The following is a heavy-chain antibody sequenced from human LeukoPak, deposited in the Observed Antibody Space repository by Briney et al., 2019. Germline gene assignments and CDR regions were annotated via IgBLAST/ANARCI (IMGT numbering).Heavy chain of an antibody. V-gene: IGHV4-34*01. D-gene: IGHD1-26*01. CDR2: INHSGST. J-gene: IGHJ3*02. Sequence: SETLSLTCAVYGGSFSGYYWSWTRQPPGKGLEWIGEINHSGSTHYNPSIKSRVTTSVDTSKNQFSLKVSSVTAADTAVYHCARWTLRVGVSRADAFDIWGQGTMVTVSS. CDR1: GGSFSGYY. CDR3: ARWTLRVGVSRADAFDI.